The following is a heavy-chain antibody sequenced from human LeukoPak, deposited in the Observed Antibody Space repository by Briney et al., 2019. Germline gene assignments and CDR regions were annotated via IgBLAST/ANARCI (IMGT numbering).Heavy chain of an antibody. V-gene: IGHV4-34*01. CDR2: ISLGGGT. J-gene: IGHJ5*02. D-gene: IGHD6-13*01. CDR1: GGSLGGYH. Sequence: PSETLSLTCAVYGGSLGGYHWNWIRQPPGRGLEWVGEISLGGGTNYSPSLKSRLTISVDTSKNQFSLKLSSVTAADTAVYYCAGSIAAADLGWFDPWGQGTLVTVSS. CDR3: AGSIAAADLGWFDP.